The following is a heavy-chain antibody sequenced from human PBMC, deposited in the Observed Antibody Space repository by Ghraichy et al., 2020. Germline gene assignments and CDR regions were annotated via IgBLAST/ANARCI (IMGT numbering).Heavy chain of an antibody. CDR3: TRGGSPFY. Sequence: GESLNISCAASGFNFSTNWMNWVHLSPGKGLVWVSRINGDGTNIAYSDSVKGRFTISRDNAKNTLFLQMNSLRIEDTAMYYCTRGGSPFYWGQGALVTVSS. CDR1: GFNFSTNW. D-gene: IGHD1-26*01. J-gene: IGHJ4*02. CDR2: INGDGTNI. V-gene: IGHV3-74*01.